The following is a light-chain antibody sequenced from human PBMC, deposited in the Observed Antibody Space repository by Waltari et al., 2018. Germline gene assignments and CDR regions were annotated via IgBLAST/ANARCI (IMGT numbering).Light chain of an antibody. CDR3: QQSYSTPYT. J-gene: IGKJ2*01. V-gene: IGKV1-39*01. CDR1: QSISSY. CDR2: AAY. Sequence: DIQMTQSPSSLSASVGDIVTITCRASQSISSYLNWYQQKPGKAPQLLIYAAYSLQSGVPSRFSGSGSGTDFTLTISSLQPEDFATYYCQQSYSTPYTFGQGTKLEIK.